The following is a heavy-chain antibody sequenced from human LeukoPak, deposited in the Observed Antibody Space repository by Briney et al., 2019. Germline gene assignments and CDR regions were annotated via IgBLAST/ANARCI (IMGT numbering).Heavy chain of an antibody. CDR2: IIPIFGIA. V-gene: IGHV1-69*04. CDR1: GGTFSSYA. J-gene: IGHJ6*02. D-gene: IGHD1-26*01. CDR3: ARDPLDTGEGSLPRAYYYYGMGV. Sequence: GSSVKVSCKASGGTFSSYAISWVRQAPGQGLEWMGRIIPIFGIANYAQKFQGRVTITADKSTSTAYMELSSLRSEDTAVYYGARDPLDTGEGSLPRAYYYYGMGVWGQGTTVTVSS.